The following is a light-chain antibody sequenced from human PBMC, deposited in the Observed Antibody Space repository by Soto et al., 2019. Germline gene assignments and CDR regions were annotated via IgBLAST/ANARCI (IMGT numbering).Light chain of an antibody. CDR2: GAS. Sequence: AIQMTQSPSSLSASVGDRVTITCRASQAIRNDLGWYQQKPGKAPNLLIFGASTLVRGVPSKFSGRGSGTEFTLTISSLQADDFATYYCQQYHTDWTFGQGTKVDIK. V-gene: IGKV1-6*01. CDR3: QQYHTDWT. CDR1: QAIRND. J-gene: IGKJ1*01.